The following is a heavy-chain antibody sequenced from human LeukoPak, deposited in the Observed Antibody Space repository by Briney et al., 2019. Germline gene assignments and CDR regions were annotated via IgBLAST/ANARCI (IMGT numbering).Heavy chain of an antibody. J-gene: IGHJ5*02. D-gene: IGHD3-22*01. Sequence: GASVKVSCKASGYTFTGYYMHWVRQAPGQGLEWMGWINPNSGGTNYAQKFQGGVTMTMDTPISTAYMELSRLRSDDTAVYYCARDSADYYDSSGYSSWGQGTLVTVSS. V-gene: IGHV1-2*02. CDR2: INPNSGGT. CDR1: GYTFTGYY. CDR3: ARDSADYYDSSGYSS.